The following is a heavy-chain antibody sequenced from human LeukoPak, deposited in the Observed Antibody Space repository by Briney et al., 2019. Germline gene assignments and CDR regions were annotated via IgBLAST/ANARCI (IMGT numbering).Heavy chain of an antibody. D-gene: IGHD3-16*01. CDR2: ISSNGGST. CDR1: GFTFSSYA. CDR3: VKDGGFDY. Sequence: QPGGSLRLSCSASGFTFSSYAMHWVRQAPGKGLEYVSGISSNGGSTYYADSVKGRFTISRDNSKNTLYLQMSSLRAEDTAVYYCVKDGGFDYRGQGTLVTVSS. V-gene: IGHV3-64D*06. J-gene: IGHJ4*02.